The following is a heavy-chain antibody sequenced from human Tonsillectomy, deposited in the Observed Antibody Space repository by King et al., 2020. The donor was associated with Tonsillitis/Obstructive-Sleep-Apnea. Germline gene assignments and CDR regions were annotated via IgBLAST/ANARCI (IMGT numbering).Heavy chain of an antibody. V-gene: IGHV1-69*10. D-gene: IGHD2-2*01. CDR2: IIPILDIA. J-gene: IGHJ6*02. CDR1: GGPFSSYA. Sequence: QLVQSGAEVKKPGSSVKVSCKASGGPFSSYAISWVRPAPGQGLEWMGGIIPILDIANYAQKFQGRVTITADKSTSTAYMELSSLRSEDTALYYCAREEDIVVVPAAMGYYGMDVWGRGTTVTVSS. CDR3: AREEDIVVVPAAMGYYGMDV.